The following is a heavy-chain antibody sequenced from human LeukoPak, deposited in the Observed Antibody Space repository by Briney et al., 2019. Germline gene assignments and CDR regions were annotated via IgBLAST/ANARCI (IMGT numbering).Heavy chain of an antibody. V-gene: IGHV1-2*02. CDR2: INPNSGGT. CDR1: GYTFTGYY. Sequence: ASVKVSCKASGYTFTGYYMHWVRQAPGQGLEWMGWINPNSGGTNYAQEFQGRVTMTRDTSISTAYMELSRLRSDDTAVYYCARPTYCSGGSCYLGYFDYWGQGTLVTVSS. D-gene: IGHD2-15*01. CDR3: ARPTYCSGGSCYLGYFDY. J-gene: IGHJ4*02.